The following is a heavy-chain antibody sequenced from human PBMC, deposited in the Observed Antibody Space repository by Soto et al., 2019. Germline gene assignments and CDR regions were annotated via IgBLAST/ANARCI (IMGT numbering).Heavy chain of an antibody. Sequence: SETLSLPCTVSGGSVSSGSYYWSWIRQPPGKGLEWIGYIYYSGSTNYNPSLKSRVTISVDTSKNQFSLKLSSVTAADTAVYYCARAGVTTVGSDWFDPWGQGTLVTVSS. J-gene: IGHJ5*02. D-gene: IGHD4-17*01. CDR1: GGSVSSGSYY. V-gene: IGHV4-61*01. CDR3: ARAGVTTVGSDWFDP. CDR2: IYYSGST.